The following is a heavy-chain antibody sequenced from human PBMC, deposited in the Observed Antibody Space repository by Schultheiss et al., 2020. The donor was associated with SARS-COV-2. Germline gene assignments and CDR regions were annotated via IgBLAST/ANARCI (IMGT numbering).Heavy chain of an antibody. CDR2: ISWNSGSI. D-gene: IGHD6-13*01. CDR1: GFTFSSYD. CDR3: ARATEQSSSWSYYYYYYMDV. V-gene: IGHV3-9*01. Sequence: GGSLRLSCAASGFTFSSYDMHWVRQATGKGLEWVSGISWNSGSIGYADSVKGRFTISRDNAKNSLYLQMNSLRAEDTALYYCARATEQSSSWSYYYYYYMDVWGKGTTVTVSS. J-gene: IGHJ6*03.